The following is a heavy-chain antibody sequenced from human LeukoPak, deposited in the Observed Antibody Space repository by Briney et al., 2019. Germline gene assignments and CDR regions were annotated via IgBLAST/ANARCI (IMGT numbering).Heavy chain of an antibody. CDR2: IYSGGST. Sequence: QPGGSLRLSCAASGLTVSSNYMSWVRQAPGKRLEWVSVIYSGGSTYYADSVKGRFTISRDNSKNTLYLQMNSLRAEDTDVYYCAGVTRDSSSWSATHFDYWGQGTLVTVSS. CDR1: GLTVSSNY. V-gene: IGHV3-53*01. D-gene: IGHD6-13*01. CDR3: AGVTRDSSSWSATHFDY. J-gene: IGHJ4*02.